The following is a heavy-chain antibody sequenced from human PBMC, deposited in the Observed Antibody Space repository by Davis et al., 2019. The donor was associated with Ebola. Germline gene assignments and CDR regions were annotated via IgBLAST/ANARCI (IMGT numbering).Heavy chain of an antibody. CDR2: INHSGST. D-gene: IGHD3-3*01. CDR3: ASQGNYDFWTRGY. V-gene: IGHV4-34*01. CDR1: GGSFSGYY. Sequence: PSETLSLTCAVYGGSFSGYYWSWIRQPPGKGLEWIGEINHSGSTNYNPSLKSRVTISVDTSKNQFSLKLSSVTAADTAVYYCASQGNYDFWTRGYWGQGTLVTVSS. J-gene: IGHJ4*02.